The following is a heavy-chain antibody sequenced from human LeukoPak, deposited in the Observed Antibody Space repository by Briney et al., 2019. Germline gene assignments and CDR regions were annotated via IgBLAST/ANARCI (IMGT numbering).Heavy chain of an antibody. D-gene: IGHD2-2*01. Sequence: PSETLSLTCTVSGASISSHYWSWIRQTPGEGLEWIGFFYYTGSTNYNPSLKSRVTISVDTSKNQLSLKLNSVTAADTGIYYCARAKYASAGFDSWGQGVLVTVSS. J-gene: IGHJ4*02. V-gene: IGHV4-59*11. CDR1: GASISSHY. CDR3: ARAKYASAGFDS. CDR2: FYYTGST.